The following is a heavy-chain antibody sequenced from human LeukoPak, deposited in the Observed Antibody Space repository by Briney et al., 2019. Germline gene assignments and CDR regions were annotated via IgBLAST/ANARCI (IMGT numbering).Heavy chain of an antibody. V-gene: IGHV3-23*01. J-gene: IGHJ4*02. CDR3: ARSIFGVVTTFDY. CDR1: GFTFSNYA. CDR2: INDNGSTR. Sequence: PGGSLRLSCGASGFTFSNYAMSWVRQAPGKGLEWVSGINDNGSTRFYAASVKGRFTSSRDNSKNTLYLQMNSLRAEDTAVYYCARSIFGVVTTFDYWGQGTLVTVSS. D-gene: IGHD3-3*01.